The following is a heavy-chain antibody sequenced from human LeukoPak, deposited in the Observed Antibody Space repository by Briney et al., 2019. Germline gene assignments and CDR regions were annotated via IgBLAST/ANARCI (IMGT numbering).Heavy chain of an antibody. Sequence: ASVKVSCKASGGTFSSYAISWVRQAPGQGLEWMGRIIPIFGTANYAQKFQGRVTITTDESTSTAYMELSSLRSEDTAVYYCAWHFGVEQYFDYWGQGTVVTVSS. CDR1: GGTFSSYA. V-gene: IGHV1-69*05. D-gene: IGHD3-3*01. CDR2: IIPIFGTA. CDR3: AWHFGVEQYFDY. J-gene: IGHJ4*02.